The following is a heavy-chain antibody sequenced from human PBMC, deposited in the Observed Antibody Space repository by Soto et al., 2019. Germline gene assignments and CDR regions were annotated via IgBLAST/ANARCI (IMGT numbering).Heavy chain of an antibody. D-gene: IGHD3-22*01. CDR1: CGSISSGGYY. Sequence: SETLSLTCTVSCGSISSGGYYWSWIRQHPGKGLEWIGYIYYSGSTYYNPSLKSRVTISVDTSKNQFSLKLSSVTAADTAVYYCARVMGGWAYDSSGFDYWGQGTLVTVSS. CDR2: IYYSGST. V-gene: IGHV4-31*03. J-gene: IGHJ4*02. CDR3: ARVMGGWAYDSSGFDY.